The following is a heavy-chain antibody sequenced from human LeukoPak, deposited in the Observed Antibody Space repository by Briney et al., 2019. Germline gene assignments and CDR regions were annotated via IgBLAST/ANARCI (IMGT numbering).Heavy chain of an antibody. V-gene: IGHV3-11*01. J-gene: IGHJ4*02. CDR1: GFTFSDYY. CDR3: ARGGLNRYPDY. D-gene: IGHD1-14*01. CDR2: IYSGSSTI. Sequence: GGSLRLSCAASGFTFSDYYMSWIRQAPGKGLEWISYIYSGSSTIYYAESVKGRFTVSRDNAKDSLYLQMNSLRAEDTAVYYCARGGLNRYPDYWGQGILVTVSS.